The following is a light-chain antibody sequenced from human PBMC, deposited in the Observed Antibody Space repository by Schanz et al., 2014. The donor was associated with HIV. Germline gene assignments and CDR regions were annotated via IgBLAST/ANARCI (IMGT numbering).Light chain of an antibody. CDR3: LSYDKSPSGPYV. CDR2: DVS. J-gene: IGLJ1*01. CDR1: STDVGAYNL. V-gene: IGLV2-14*03. Sequence: QSALSQPASVSGSPGQSITISCTGSSTDVGAYNLVSWYQQHPGKVPKLIIYDVSQRPSGVSNRFSGSKSGNTASLTISGLLAEDEADYYCLSYDKSPSGPYVFGTGTKLTVL.